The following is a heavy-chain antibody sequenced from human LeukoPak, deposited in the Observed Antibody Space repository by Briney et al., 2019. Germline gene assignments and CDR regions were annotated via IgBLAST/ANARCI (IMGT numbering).Heavy chain of an antibody. V-gene: IGHV3-7*01. D-gene: IGHD3-3*01. CDR3: ARDGERDDFWSGYFNYYYYYMDV. Sequence: PGGSLRLSCAASGFTFSSYWMSWVRQAPGKGLEWVANIKQDGSEKYYVDSVKGRFTISRDNAKNSLYLQMNSLRAEDTAVYYCARDGERDDFWSGYFNYYYYYMDVWGKGTTVTVSS. CDR2: IKQDGSEK. CDR1: GFTFSSYW. J-gene: IGHJ6*03.